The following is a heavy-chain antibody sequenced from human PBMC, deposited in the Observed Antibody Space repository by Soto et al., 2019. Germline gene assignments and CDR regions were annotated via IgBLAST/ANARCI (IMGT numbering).Heavy chain of an antibody. CDR1: GGSISSGGYY. V-gene: IGHV4-31*03. Sequence: SETLSLTCTVSGGSISSGGYYWSWIRQHPGKGLEWIGYIYYSGSTYYNPSLKSRVTISVDTSKNQFSLKLSSVTAADTAVYYCAGGGITIFGVASFDYWGQGTLVTVSS. CDR3: AGGGITIFGVASFDY. J-gene: IGHJ4*02. CDR2: IYYSGST. D-gene: IGHD3-3*01.